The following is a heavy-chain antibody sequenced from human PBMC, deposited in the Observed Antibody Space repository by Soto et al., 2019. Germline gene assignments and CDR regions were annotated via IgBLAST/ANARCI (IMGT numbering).Heavy chain of an antibody. V-gene: IGHV3-21*01. J-gene: IGHJ4*02. Sequence: SVGSLRLSCAASGFTFSSYSMNWVRQAPGKGLEWVSSISSSSSYIYYADSVKGRFTISRDNAKNSLYLQMNSLRAEDTAVYYCAREKADYGGVFDYWGQGTLVTGSS. D-gene: IGHD4-17*01. CDR3: AREKADYGGVFDY. CDR1: GFTFSSYS. CDR2: ISSSSSYI.